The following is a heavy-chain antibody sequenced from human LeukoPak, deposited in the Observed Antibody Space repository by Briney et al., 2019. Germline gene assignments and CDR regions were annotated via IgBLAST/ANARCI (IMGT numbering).Heavy chain of an antibody. J-gene: IGHJ6*02. CDR1: GYTFTSYD. V-gene: IGHV1-8*01. Sequence: ASVKVSCKASGYTFTSYDINWVRQATGQGLEWMGWTNPNSGNTGYAQKFQGRVTVTRNTSISTACMELSSLRSEDTAVYYCARAMVRGDYYYYYGMDVWGQGTTVTVS. CDR2: TNPNSGNT. D-gene: IGHD3-10*01. CDR3: ARAMVRGDYYYYYGMDV.